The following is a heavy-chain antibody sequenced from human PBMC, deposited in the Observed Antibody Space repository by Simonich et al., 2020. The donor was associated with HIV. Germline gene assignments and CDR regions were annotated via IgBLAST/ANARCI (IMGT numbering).Heavy chain of an antibody. D-gene: IGHD3-10*01. V-gene: IGHV1-3*01. Sequence: QVQLVQSGAEVKKPGASLKVSCKASGYTFTNYAMHWVRQAPGQRLEWMGWNNAGNGNKKDSQKFQGRVTITRDTSASAAYMELSSLRSEDTAVYYCAAGGYYSSGSYYTGPFDYWGQGTLVTVSS. CDR2: NNAGNGNK. CDR3: AAGGYYSSGSYYTGPFDY. CDR1: GYTFTNYA. J-gene: IGHJ4*02.